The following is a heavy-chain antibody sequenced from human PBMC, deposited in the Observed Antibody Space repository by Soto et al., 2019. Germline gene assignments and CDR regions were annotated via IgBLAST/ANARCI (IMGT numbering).Heavy chain of an antibody. CDR1: GITFSSYW. D-gene: IGHD3-16*01. CDR3: ARGDSVQRRNALGD. Sequence: EVQVVESGGGSVQPGGSLRLSCAASGITFSSYWMHWVRQAPGKGLVWVSRINSDGSSTYYADSVKGRFTISRDNAKNTLLLQMDSLRVEDTAVYYCARGDSVQRRNALGDWGQGTLVTVSS. V-gene: IGHV3-74*01. CDR2: INSDGSST. J-gene: IGHJ4*02.